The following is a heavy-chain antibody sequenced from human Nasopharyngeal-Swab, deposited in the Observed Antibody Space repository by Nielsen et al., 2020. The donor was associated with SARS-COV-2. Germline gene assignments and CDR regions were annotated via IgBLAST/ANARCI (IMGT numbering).Heavy chain of an antibody. V-gene: IGHV5-51*01. J-gene: IGHJ6*02. CDR2: IYPGDSDT. CDR1: GYNFASYW. D-gene: IGHD1-26*01. Sequence: GESLKISCKASGYNFASYWIGWVRQMPGRGLEWMGIIYPGDSDTRYSPSFQGQVTISVDKSINTAFLHPSSLKASDIATYYCARSGTYYGMDVWGQGTTVIVSS. CDR3: ARSGTYYGMDV.